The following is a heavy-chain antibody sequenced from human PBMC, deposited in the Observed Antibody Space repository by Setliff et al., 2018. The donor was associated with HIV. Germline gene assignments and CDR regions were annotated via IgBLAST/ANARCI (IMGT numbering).Heavy chain of an antibody. Sequence: ASVKVSCKASGYTFTSYGISWVRQAPGQGLEWMGRINPNSGGTNYAQKFQGRVTMTRDTSISTAYMELSRLRSDDTAVYYCARVQRLLWFGDLDYAFDIWGQGTMVTVSS. J-gene: IGHJ3*02. V-gene: IGHV1-2*06. CDR3: ARVQRLLWFGDLDYAFDI. CDR1: GYTFTSYG. CDR2: INPNSGGT. D-gene: IGHD3-10*01.